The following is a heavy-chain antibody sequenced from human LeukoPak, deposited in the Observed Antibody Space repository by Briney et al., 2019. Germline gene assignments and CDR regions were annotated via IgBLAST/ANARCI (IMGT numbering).Heavy chain of an antibody. D-gene: IGHD6-19*01. Sequence: SETLSLTCTVSGGSISSYYWSWIRQPPGKGLEWIGYIYYSGSTNYNPSLKSRVTISVDTSKNQFSLKLSSVTAADTAVYYCARGRIAVASGWFDPWGQGTLVTVSS. CDR3: ARGRIAVASGWFDP. CDR2: IYYSGST. J-gene: IGHJ5*02. CDR1: GGSISSYY. V-gene: IGHV4-59*08.